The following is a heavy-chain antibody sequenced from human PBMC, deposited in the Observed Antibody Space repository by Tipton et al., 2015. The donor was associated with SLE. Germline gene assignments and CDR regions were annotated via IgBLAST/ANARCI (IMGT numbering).Heavy chain of an antibody. D-gene: IGHD3-10*01. V-gene: IGHV4-34*01. J-gene: IGHJ5*02. CDR1: GGSFSGYY. CDR3: ARETADILWFGGTGSEYNWFDP. Sequence: TLSLTCAVYGGSFSGYYWSWIRQPPGKGLEWIGEINHSGSTNYNPSLESRVSISLDTSKNQFSLKLSSVTAADTAVYYCARETADILWFGGTGSEYNWFDPWGQGTLVTVSS. CDR2: INHSGST.